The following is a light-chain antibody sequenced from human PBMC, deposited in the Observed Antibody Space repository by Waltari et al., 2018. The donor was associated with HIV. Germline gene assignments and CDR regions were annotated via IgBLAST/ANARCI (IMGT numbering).Light chain of an antibody. Sequence: QSVLTQPPSVSGAPGQRVTISCTGSSSNIGARAPFAVHWYQQLPGTAPKLLIYGNNNRPSGVPDRFSGSKSGTSASLAITGLQAEDEAHYYCQSYDSSLSGSVFGGGTKLTVL. CDR2: GNN. V-gene: IGLV1-40*01. CDR1: SSNIGARAPFA. J-gene: IGLJ3*02. CDR3: QSYDSSLSGSV.